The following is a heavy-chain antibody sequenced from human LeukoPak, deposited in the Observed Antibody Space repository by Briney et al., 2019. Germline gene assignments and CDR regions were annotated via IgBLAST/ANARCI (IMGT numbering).Heavy chain of an antibody. CDR3: ARRWDSSGPIDY. V-gene: IGHV3-30*02. CDR1: GFTFRSYG. Sequence: GGSLRLSCVASGFTFRSYGIHWVRQAPGKGLEWLAFIWYDEITKDYADSVKGRFTISRDNSKNTVFLQMNSLRFEDTALYFWARRWDSSGPIDYWGQGTLVSVSS. D-gene: IGHD3-22*01. CDR2: IWYDEITK. J-gene: IGHJ4*01.